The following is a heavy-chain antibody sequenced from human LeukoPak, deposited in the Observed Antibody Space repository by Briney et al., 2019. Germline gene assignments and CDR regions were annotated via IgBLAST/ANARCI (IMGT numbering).Heavy chain of an antibody. Sequence: ASVKVSCKASGYTFTSYEINWVRQATGQGLEWMGWMNPNSGNTGYAQKFQGRVTMTRNTSISTAYMELSSLRSEDTAVYYCARAHRVFFGGSYPLLYYFDYWGQGTLVSVSS. CDR2: MNPNSGNT. CDR3: ARAHRVFFGGSYPLLYYFDY. CDR1: GYTFTSYE. V-gene: IGHV1-8*01. D-gene: IGHD1-26*01. J-gene: IGHJ4*02.